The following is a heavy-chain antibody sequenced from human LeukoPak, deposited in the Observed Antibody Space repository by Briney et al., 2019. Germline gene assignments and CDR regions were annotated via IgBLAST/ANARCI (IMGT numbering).Heavy chain of an antibody. D-gene: IGHD5-18*01. CDR2: ISSSGSTI. Sequence: PGGSLRLSCAASGFTFSSYEMNWVRQAPGKGLEWLSYISSSGSTIYYADSVKGRFTISRDNAKNSLYLQMNSLRAEDTAVYYCASIVDTAMVPYFDYWGQGTLVTVSS. V-gene: IGHV3-48*03. CDR1: GFTFSSYE. J-gene: IGHJ4*02. CDR3: ASIVDTAMVPYFDY.